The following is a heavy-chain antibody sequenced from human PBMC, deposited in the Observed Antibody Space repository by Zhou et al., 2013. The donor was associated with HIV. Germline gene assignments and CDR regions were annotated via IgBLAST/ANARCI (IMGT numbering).Heavy chain of an antibody. CDR1: GYTFTSYG. J-gene: IGHJ4*02. Sequence: QVQLVQSGAEVKKPGSSVKVSCKASGYTFTSYGISWVRLAPGQGLEWLGWISGYNGNAHYAQKFQDRVSMTTDVATTTAHMELRSLRSDDTATYFCARAGSGSYFDYWGQGTLVSVSS. CDR3: ARAGSGSYFDY. CDR2: ISGYNGNA. V-gene: IGHV1-18*01. D-gene: IGHD3-10*01.